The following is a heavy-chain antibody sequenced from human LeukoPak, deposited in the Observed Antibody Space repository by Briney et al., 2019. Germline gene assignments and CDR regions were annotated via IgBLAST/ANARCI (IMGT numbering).Heavy chain of an antibody. D-gene: IGHD3-22*01. CDR3: ARHANFYDIIGYSPYYFDY. Sequence: SDTLSLTRTVSGGSISSYYWSWLGQPAGKGLEWIGYIYTRGTTTYIPSLTSRVTISVDTSKNQSSLKLSSVTAAHTSVYYCARHANFYDIIGYSPYYFDYWGQGTLVTVSS. CDR1: GGSISSYY. CDR2: IYTRGTT. V-gene: IGHV4-4*09. J-gene: IGHJ4*02.